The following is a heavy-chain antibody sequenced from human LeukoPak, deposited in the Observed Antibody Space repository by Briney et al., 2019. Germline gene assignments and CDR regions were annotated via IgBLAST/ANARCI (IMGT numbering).Heavy chain of an antibody. J-gene: IGHJ5*02. Sequence: GRSLRLSCAASGFTFDDYAMHWVRQAPGKGLEWVSGISWNSGSIGYADSVKGRFTTSRDNSKNTVYPQMNNLRAEDTALYYCAKDQGIVGSYDAWGQGTLVAVSS. CDR1: GFTFDDYA. CDR2: ISWNSGSI. CDR3: AKDQGIVGSYDA. D-gene: IGHD3-3*01. V-gene: IGHV3-9*01.